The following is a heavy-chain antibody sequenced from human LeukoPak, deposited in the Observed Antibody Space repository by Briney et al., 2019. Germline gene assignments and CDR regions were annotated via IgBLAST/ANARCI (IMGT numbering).Heavy chain of an antibody. Sequence: PGGSLRLSCAASGFTFSSYAMSWVRQAPGKGLEWVSSISSSSSYIYYADSVQGRFTISRDNAKNSLYLQMNSLRAEDTAVYYCAGNNYGYCSSTSCYGYYYYYGMDVWGQGTTVTVSS. D-gene: IGHD2-2*01. V-gene: IGHV3-21*01. CDR2: ISSSSSYI. J-gene: IGHJ6*02. CDR1: GFTFSSYA. CDR3: AGNNYGYCSSTSCYGYYYYYGMDV.